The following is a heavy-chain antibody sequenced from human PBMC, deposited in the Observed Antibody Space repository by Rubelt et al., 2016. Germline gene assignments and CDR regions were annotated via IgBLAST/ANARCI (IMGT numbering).Heavy chain of an antibody. D-gene: IGHD1-1*01. CDR3: ARGRTPRYGMDV. J-gene: IGHJ6*02. V-gene: IGHV1-3*01. CDR2: ISAGNGNT. CDR1: GYTFDNYA. Sequence: QVQIVQSGAEVKKPGASVKVSCKASGYTFDNYAMHWVRQAPGQRLEWMGWISAGNGNTGYSPKFQGRVTIARDTPASTVYMEVRSLRAEDTAVYYCARGRTPRYGMDVWGQGTTVTVSS.